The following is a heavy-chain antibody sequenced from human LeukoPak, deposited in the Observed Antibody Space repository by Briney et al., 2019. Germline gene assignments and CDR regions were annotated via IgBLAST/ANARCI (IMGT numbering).Heavy chain of an antibody. V-gene: IGHV4-38-2*02. CDR3: ASLTADILTGFYYFDY. Sequence: SETLSLTCTVSGYSISSGYYWGWIRQPPGKGLGGIGSIYHSGSTYYNPSLKSRVTISVDTSKDQFSLKLSSVTAADTAVYYCASLTADILTGFYYFDYWGQGTLVTVSS. J-gene: IGHJ4*02. D-gene: IGHD3-9*01. CDR2: IYHSGST. CDR1: GYSISSGYY.